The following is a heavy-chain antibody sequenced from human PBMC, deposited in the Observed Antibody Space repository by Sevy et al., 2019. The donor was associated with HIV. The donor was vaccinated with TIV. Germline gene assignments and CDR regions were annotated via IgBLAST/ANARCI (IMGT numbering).Heavy chain of an antibody. CDR3: ARGGITMVRGVKIGRERMDV. V-gene: IGHV1-18*01. Sequence: ASVKVSCKASGYTFTSYGISWVRQAPGQGLEWMGWISAYNGNTNYAQKLQGRVTMTTDTSTSTAYMELRSLRSDDTAVYYCARGGITMVRGVKIGRERMDVWGQGTTVTVSS. CDR1: GYTFTSYG. CDR2: ISAYNGNT. J-gene: IGHJ6*02. D-gene: IGHD3-10*01.